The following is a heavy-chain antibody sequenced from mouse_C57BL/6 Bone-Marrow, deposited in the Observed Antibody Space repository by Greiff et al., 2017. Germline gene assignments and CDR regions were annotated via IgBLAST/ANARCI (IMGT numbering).Heavy chain of an antibody. V-gene: IGHV1-81*01. J-gene: IGHJ2*01. Sequence: QVQLQQSGAELARPGASVKLSCKASGYTFTSYGISWVKQRTGQGLEWIGEIYPRSGNTYYNEKFKGKATLTVDKSSSTAYMELRSLTSEDSAVYFCYCGSSWEYYFDYWGQGTTLTVSS. CDR3: YCGSSWEYYFDY. CDR1: GYTFTSYG. CDR2: IYPRSGNT. D-gene: IGHD1-1*01.